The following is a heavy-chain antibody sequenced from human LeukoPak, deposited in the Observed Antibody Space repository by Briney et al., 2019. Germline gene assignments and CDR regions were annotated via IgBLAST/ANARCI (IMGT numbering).Heavy chain of an antibody. D-gene: IGHD3-22*01. J-gene: IGHJ4*02. CDR3: ARGDYDSSGYFDY. Sequence: PGGSLRLSCAASGFTVSRNYMGWVRQAPGKGLEWVSGIYSGGSTYYADSVKGRFTISRDNSKKTEYLQMNSLRVEDTAVYYCARGDYDSSGYFDYWGQGTLVTVSS. V-gene: IGHV3-53*01. CDR1: GFTVSRNY. CDR2: IYSGGST.